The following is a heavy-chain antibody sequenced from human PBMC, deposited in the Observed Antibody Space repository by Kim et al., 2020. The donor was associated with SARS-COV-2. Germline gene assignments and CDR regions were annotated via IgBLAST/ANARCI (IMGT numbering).Heavy chain of an antibody. D-gene: IGHD6-13*01. J-gene: IGHJ4*02. V-gene: IGHV4-31*03. CDR3: ARVAGSTWYADY. Sequence: SETLSLTCTVSGGSIGSGGYYWSWFRQHPGKGLEWIGYLPHSGNTFYNPSLKSRIVISVDTSKNQFSLTLNSVTAADTAVYYCARVAGSTWYADYWGQGTLVTVSS. CDR1: GGSIGSGGYY. CDR2: LPHSGNT.